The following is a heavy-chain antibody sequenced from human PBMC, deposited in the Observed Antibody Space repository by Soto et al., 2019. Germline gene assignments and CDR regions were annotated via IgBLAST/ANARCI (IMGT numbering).Heavy chain of an antibody. Sequence: QVQLVESGGGVVQPGRSLRLSCAASGFTFSSYGMHWVRQAPGKGLEWVAVISYDGSNKYYADSVKGRFTISRDNSKNTLYLQMNSLRAEDTAVYYCAKDGGGGQHIAAAGTYVWYYFDYWGQGTLVIVSS. CDR1: GFTFSSYG. CDR2: ISYDGSNK. D-gene: IGHD6-13*01. J-gene: IGHJ4*02. V-gene: IGHV3-30*18. CDR3: AKDGGGGQHIAAAGTYVWYYFDY.